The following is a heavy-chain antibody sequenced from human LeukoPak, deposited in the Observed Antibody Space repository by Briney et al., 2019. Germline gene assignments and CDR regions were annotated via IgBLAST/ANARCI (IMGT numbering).Heavy chain of an antibody. V-gene: IGHV4-59*08. J-gene: IGHJ4*02. CDR2: IYYSGST. CDR3: ARHSGSSPHYFDY. D-gene: IGHD1-26*01. Sequence: HPSETQSLTCTVSGGSISSYYWSWLRHSPGKGLEWIAFIYYSGSTHYKSSLKSRVTISVDTSRNQFSLRLSSVTAADTAVYYCARHSGSSPHYFDYWGQGTLVTVSS. CDR1: GGSISSYY.